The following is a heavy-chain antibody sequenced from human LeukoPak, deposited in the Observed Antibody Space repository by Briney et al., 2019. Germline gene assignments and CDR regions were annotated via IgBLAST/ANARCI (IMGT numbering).Heavy chain of an antibody. Sequence: GGSLRLSCAASGFTFSSYGMHWVRQAPGKGLEWVAVISYDGSNKYYADSVKGRFTISRDNSKNTLYLQMNSLRAEDTAVYYCARGEVEMATEYYFDYWGQGTLVTVSS. V-gene: IGHV3-30*19. D-gene: IGHD5-24*01. CDR3: ARGEVEMATEYYFDY. CDR1: GFTFSSYG. CDR2: ISYDGSNK. J-gene: IGHJ4*02.